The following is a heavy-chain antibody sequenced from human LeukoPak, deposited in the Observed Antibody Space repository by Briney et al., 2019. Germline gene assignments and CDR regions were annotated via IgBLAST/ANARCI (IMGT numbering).Heavy chain of an antibody. J-gene: IGHJ5*01. CDR1: GFTFSSYW. Sequence: GGSLRLSCAVSGFTFSSYWMSWVRQAPGKGLEWVANIKRDGSEKYYVDSVKGRFTISRDNAKNSLYLQMNSLTAEDTAVYYCARGQTTFGPWGQGTLVTVSS. CDR2: IKRDGSEK. CDR3: ARGQTTFGP. D-gene: IGHD1-7*01. V-gene: IGHV3-7*01.